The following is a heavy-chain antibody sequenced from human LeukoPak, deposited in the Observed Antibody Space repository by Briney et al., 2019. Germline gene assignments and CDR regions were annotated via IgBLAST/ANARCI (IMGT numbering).Heavy chain of an antibody. V-gene: IGHV1-8*01. J-gene: IGHJ6*03. CDR2: MNPNSGNT. D-gene: IGHD3-3*01. CDR3: ARGPNYAFWSGSYYYYMDV. Sequence: ASVKVSCKASGYTFTSYDINWVRQATGQGLEWMGWMNPNSGNTGYAQKFQGRVTMTRSTSINTAYMELSSLRSEDTAVYYYARGPNYAFWSGSYYYYMDVWGKGTTVTVSS. CDR1: GYTFTSYD.